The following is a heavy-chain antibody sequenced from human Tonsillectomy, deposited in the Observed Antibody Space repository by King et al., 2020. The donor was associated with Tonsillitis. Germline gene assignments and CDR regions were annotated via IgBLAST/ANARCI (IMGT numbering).Heavy chain of an antibody. Sequence: VQLVESGGGLVQRGGSLRLSCEASGFTFTAYSLYWVRQAPGKGLEWISYISSYGDTIKFADSVKGRFTISRDNAEDSVFLQMNSLRGEDTGVYFCARGYANDSWKKGLIEYWGRGIQVTVSS. J-gene: IGHJ4*02. CDR1: GFTFTAYS. D-gene: IGHD1-1*01. CDR2: ISSYGDTI. CDR3: ARGYANDSWKKGLIEY. V-gene: IGHV3-48*04.